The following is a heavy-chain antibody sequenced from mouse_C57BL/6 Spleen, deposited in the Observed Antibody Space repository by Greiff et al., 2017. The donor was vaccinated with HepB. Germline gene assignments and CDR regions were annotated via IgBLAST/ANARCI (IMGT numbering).Heavy chain of an antibody. CDR3: ARSAGRYSNYGAMDY. J-gene: IGHJ4*01. Sequence: QVQLKQSGAELARPGASVKLSCKASGYTFTSYGISWVKQRTGQGLEWIGEIYPRSGNTYYNEKFKGKATLTADKSSSTAYMELRSLTSEDSAVYFCARSAGRYSNYGAMDYWGQGTSVTVSS. V-gene: IGHV1-81*01. CDR1: GYTFTSYG. CDR2: IYPRSGNT. D-gene: IGHD2-5*01.